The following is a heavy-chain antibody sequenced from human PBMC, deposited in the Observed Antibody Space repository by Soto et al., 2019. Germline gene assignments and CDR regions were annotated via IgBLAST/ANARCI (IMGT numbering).Heavy chain of an antibody. CDR3: ARETRSAVAGDFFYYYGRDV. Sequence: ASVKVSCKASGYTFTSYYMHWLRQAPGQGLEWMGIINPSGGSTSYAQKFQGRVAMTRDTSTSTVYMELSSLRSEDTAVYYCARETRSAVAGDFFYYYGRDVWGQGTTVTVSS. D-gene: IGHD6-19*01. J-gene: IGHJ6*02. V-gene: IGHV1-46*01. CDR2: INPSGGST. CDR1: GYTFTSYY.